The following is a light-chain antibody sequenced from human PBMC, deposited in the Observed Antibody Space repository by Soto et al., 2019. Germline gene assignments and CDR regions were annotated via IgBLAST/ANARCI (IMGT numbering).Light chain of an antibody. Sequence: EIVLTQSPGTLSLSPGERATLSCRASQSVSSSYLAWYQQRPGQAPRLLISDASSRATGIPDRFSGSGSGTDFTLTITRLEPEDFAVYYWQQYGSSPLTFGQGTKVQIK. CDR2: DAS. CDR1: QSVSSSY. CDR3: QQYGSSPLT. V-gene: IGKV3-20*01. J-gene: IGKJ1*01.